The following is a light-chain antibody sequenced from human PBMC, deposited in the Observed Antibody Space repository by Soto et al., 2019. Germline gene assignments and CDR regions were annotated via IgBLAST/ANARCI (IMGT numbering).Light chain of an antibody. CDR3: QQYYSYPRT. Sequence: IQMTQSPSTLSASTGDRVTITCRASQGISSYLAWYQQKPGKAPKLLIYAASTLQSGVPSRFSGSGSGTDFTLTISCLQSEDFATYYCQQYYSYPRTFGQGTKVDIK. V-gene: IGKV1-8*01. J-gene: IGKJ1*01. CDR2: AAS. CDR1: QGISSY.